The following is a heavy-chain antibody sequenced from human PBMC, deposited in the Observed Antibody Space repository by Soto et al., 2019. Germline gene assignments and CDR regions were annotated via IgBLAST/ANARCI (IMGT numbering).Heavy chain of an antibody. CDR3: ARVGGVVSPPGTDF. CDR2: VIPILGQA. V-gene: IGHV1-69*01. D-gene: IGHD2-15*01. J-gene: IGHJ4*02. Sequence: QLVQSGAEVKKPGSSVKISCKASGGTFSSYVISWLRQAPGQGLEWMGGVIPILGQAYYAPNLQGRVTITADGSTRTAYMELNRLTSADTAVYSCARVGGVVSPPGTDFWGQVTLVTVSS. CDR1: GGTFSSYV.